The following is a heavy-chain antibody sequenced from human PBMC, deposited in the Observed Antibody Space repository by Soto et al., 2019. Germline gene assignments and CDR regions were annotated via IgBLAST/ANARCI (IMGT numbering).Heavy chain of an antibody. CDR1: GGSFSGYY. J-gene: IGHJ4*02. CDR3: ARGRRWHYFGY. V-gene: IGHV4-34*01. Sequence: QVQLQQWGAGLLKPSETLSLTCAVYGGSFSGYYWSWIRQPPGKGLEWIGEINHSGSTNYNPSLKSRVTISVDTSKNQFSLKLSSVTAADTAVYYCARGRRWHYFGYWGQGTLVTVSS. CDR2: INHSGST. D-gene: IGHD4-17*01.